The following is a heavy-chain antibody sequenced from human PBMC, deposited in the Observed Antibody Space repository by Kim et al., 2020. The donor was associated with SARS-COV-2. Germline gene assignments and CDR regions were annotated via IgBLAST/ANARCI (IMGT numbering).Heavy chain of an antibody. CDR3: AKDRDSGYDLDY. J-gene: IGHJ4*02. V-gene: IGHV3-30*02. D-gene: IGHD5-12*01. Sequence: YYADSGKSRFTIYRDNYKNRRYLQMNSLRGEDTAVDYCAKDRDSGYDLDYWGQGTLVTVSS.